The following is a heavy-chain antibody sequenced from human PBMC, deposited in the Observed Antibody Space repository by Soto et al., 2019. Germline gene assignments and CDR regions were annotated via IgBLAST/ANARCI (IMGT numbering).Heavy chain of an antibody. CDR3: AKAPRGYSGYDIIYYFDY. Sequence: EVQLVESGGGLVQPGRSLRLSCAASGFTFDDYAMHWVRQAPGKGLEWVSGISWNSGSIGYADSVKGRFTISRDNAKNSLYLQMNSLRAEDTALYYCAKAPRGYSGYDIIYYFDYWGQGTLVTVSS. CDR2: ISWNSGSI. D-gene: IGHD5-12*01. CDR1: GFTFDDYA. J-gene: IGHJ4*02. V-gene: IGHV3-9*01.